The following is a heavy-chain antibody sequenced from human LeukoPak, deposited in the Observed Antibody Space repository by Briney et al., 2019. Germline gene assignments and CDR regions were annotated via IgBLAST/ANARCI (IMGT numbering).Heavy chain of an antibody. CDR3: ARCPILYSSGWYWFDP. CDR2: IYYSGST. CDR1: GGSISDYY. Sequence: SETLSLTCAVSGGSISDYYWSWIRQPPGKGLEWIGNIYYSGSTYSNPSLKSRVTISVDTSKNQFSLKVSSVTAADTAVYYCARCPILYSSGWYWFDPWGQGTLVTVSS. D-gene: IGHD6-13*01. J-gene: IGHJ5*02. V-gene: IGHV4-59*12.